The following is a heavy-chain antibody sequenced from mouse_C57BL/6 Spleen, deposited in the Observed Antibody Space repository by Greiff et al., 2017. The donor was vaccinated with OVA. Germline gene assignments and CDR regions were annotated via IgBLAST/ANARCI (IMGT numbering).Heavy chain of an antibody. CDR2: IHPNSGST. J-gene: IGHJ3*01. CDR1: GYTFTSYW. CDR3: AREEGTWFAY. V-gene: IGHV1-64*01. Sequence: QVQLQQSGAELAKPGASVKLSCKASGYTFTSYWMHWVKQRPGQGLEWIGMIHPNSGSTNYNEKFKSKATLTVDKSSSTAYMQLSSLTSEDSAVYYCAREEGTWFAYWGQGTLVTVSA.